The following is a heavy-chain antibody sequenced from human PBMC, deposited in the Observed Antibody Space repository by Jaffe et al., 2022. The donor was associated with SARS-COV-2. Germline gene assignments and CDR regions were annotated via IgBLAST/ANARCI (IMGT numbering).Heavy chain of an antibody. V-gene: IGHV3-30-3*01. CDR3: ARGGDYTDYYYYGMDV. J-gene: IGHJ6*02. CDR2: ISYDGSNK. CDR1: GFTFSSYA. Sequence: QVQLVESGGGVVQPGRSLRLSCAASGFTFSSYAMHWVRQAPGKGLEWVAVISYDGSNKYYADSVKGRFTISRDNSKNTLYLQMNSLRAEDTAVYYCARGGDYTDYYYYGMDVWGQGTTVTVSS. D-gene: IGHD4-17*01.